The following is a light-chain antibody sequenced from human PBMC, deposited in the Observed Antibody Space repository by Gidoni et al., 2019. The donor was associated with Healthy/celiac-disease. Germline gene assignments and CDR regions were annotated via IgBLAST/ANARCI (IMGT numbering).Light chain of an antibody. Sequence: IQLTQSPSTLSASVGDRVTITCRASQSISSWLAWYQQKPGKAPKLLIYKASSLESGVPSRFSGSGSGTEFTITISSLQPDDFATYYCQKYNSYLTFGQGTRLEIK. CDR1: QSISSW. CDR3: QKYNSYLT. V-gene: IGKV1-5*03. CDR2: KAS. J-gene: IGKJ5*01.